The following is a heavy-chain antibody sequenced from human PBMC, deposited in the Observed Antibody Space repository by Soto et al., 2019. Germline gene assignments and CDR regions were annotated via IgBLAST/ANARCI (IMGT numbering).Heavy chain of an antibody. Sequence: PGGSLRLSCAASGFTFSSYGMHWVRQAPGKGLEWVAVISYDGSNKYYADSVKGRFTISRDNSKNTLYLQMNSLRAEDTAVYYCAQDGLQLWLAYFDYWGPGTLVTVYS. J-gene: IGHJ4*02. CDR2: ISYDGSNK. CDR1: GFTFSSYG. V-gene: IGHV3-30*18. CDR3: AQDGLQLWLAYFDY. D-gene: IGHD5-18*01.